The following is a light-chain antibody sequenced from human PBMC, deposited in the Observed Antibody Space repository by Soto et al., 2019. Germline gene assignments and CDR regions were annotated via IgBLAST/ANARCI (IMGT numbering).Light chain of an antibody. CDR2: AAS. J-gene: IGKJ4*01. V-gene: IGKV1-39*01. CDR1: QSITTY. Sequence: DIQMTQSPSSLSASVGDRVTITCRASQSITTYLNWYRQEPGKAPKLPIDAASSLQSGVPSRFSSSGSETKFTLSISSLQPDDFATYFCQQIYSAPLTFGGGTKADIK. CDR3: QQIYSAPLT.